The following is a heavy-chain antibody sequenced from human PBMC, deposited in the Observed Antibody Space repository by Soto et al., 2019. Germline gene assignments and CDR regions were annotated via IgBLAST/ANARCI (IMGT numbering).Heavy chain of an antibody. V-gene: IGHV3-30-3*01. Sequence: GSLRLSCAASGFTFSSYAMHWVRQAPGKGLEWVSLISYDGSNRYYADSVKGRFTISRDNSKNTLYLQMNSLRGEDTAIYYCARDRPSAYCGGDCYSFLDPWGQGTLVTVSS. D-gene: IGHD2-21*02. CDR3: ARDRPSAYCGGDCYSFLDP. CDR2: ISYDGSNR. J-gene: IGHJ5*02. CDR1: GFTFSSYA.